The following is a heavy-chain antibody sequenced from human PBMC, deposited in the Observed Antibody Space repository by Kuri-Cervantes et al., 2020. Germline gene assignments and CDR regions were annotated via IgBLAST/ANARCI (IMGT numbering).Heavy chain of an antibody. J-gene: IGHJ4*02. CDR2: INSDGSST. CDR1: GFTDSSNY. D-gene: IGHD5-12*01. Sequence: LSLTCAASGFTDSSNYMSWVRQAPGKGLVWVSRINSDGSSTSYADSVKGRFTISRDNAKNSLYLQMNSLRAEDTAVYYCARDGSGWLRLVDYWGQGTLVTVSS. V-gene: IGHV3-74*01. CDR3: ARDGSGWLRLVDY.